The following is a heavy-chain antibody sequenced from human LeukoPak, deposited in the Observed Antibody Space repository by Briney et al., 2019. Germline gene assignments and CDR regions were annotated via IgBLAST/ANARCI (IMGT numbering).Heavy chain of an antibody. Sequence: PSETPSLTCNVSGGSISSSSYYWGGIRQPPGRGLEWIGTIYYSGSTYYNPSLKSRVTISVDTSKNQFSLKLNSVTAADTAVYYCARRTGYSSGSFDYWGQGTPVTVSS. V-gene: IGHV4-39*01. D-gene: IGHD6-19*01. CDR2: IYYSGST. CDR1: GGSISSSSYY. J-gene: IGHJ4*02. CDR3: ARRTGYSSGSFDY.